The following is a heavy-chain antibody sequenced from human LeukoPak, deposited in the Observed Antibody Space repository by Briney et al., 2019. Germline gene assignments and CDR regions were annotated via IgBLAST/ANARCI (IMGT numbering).Heavy chain of an antibody. Sequence: GGSLRLSCAASGFAFSSYNMNWVRQAPGKGLEWISYIGSSGSPTHYADSVGGRFTISRDNAKNSLYLQVNSLRVEDTAVYYCARLKYGSPQHWGQGTLVTVSS. J-gene: IGHJ1*01. D-gene: IGHD1-26*01. CDR2: IGSSGSPT. CDR3: ARLKYGSPQH. CDR1: GFAFSSYN. V-gene: IGHV3-48*03.